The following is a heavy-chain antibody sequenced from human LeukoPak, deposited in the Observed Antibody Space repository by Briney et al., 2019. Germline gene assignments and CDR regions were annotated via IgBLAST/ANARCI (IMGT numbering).Heavy chain of an antibody. CDR1: GGTFSSYA. CDR3: ARELGISGDYGMDV. V-gene: IGHV1-69*06. CDR2: IIPIFGTA. J-gene: IGHJ6*04. D-gene: IGHD7-27*01. Sequence: SVKVSCKASGGTFSSYAISWVRQAPGQGLEGMGGIIPIFGTANYAQKFQGRVTITADKSASTAYMELSSLRSEDTAVYYCARELGISGDYGMDVWGKGTTVTVSS.